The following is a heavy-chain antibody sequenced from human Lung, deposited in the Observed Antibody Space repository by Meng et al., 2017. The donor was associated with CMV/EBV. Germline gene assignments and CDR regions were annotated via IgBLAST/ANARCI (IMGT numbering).Heavy chain of an antibody. J-gene: IGHJ5*02. CDR3: ARRNSIDVAGYWFDP. CDR2: IYYTGST. D-gene: IGHD6-19*01. V-gene: IGHV4-39*07. Sequence: LXCTVSGGSISGSRHYWGWVRQPPGKGLEWIGSIYYTGSTYYNESLKGRVTVSVDTPKNEFSLKLNSVTAADTVVYYCARRNSIDVAGYWFDPWGQGTLVTVSS. CDR1: GGSISGSRHY.